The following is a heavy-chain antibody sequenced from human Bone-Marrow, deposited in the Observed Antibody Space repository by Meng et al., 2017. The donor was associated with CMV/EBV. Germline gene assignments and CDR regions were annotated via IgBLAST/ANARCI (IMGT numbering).Heavy chain of an antibody. Sequence: GESLKISCEAPGFIVSSNYMNWVRQAPGKGLEWVAVISYDGSNKYYADSVKGRFTISRDNSKNTLYLQMNSLRAEDTAVYYCARGSYDFWCGYYSVAWYYGMDFWGQGTTVTVSS. V-gene: IGHV3-30*03. CDR1: GFIVSSNY. CDR3: ARGSYDFWCGYYSVAWYYGMDF. J-gene: IGHJ6*02. D-gene: IGHD3-3*01. CDR2: ISYDGSNK.